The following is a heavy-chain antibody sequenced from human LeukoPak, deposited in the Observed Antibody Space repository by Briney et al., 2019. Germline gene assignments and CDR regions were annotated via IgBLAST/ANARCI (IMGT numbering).Heavy chain of an antibody. CDR3: ARDYGDYWGNHFDY. D-gene: IGHD4-17*01. V-gene: IGHV3-33*01. J-gene: IGHJ4*02. Sequence: GGSLRLSCAASGFTFSSYGMHWVRQAPGKGLEWVAVIWYDGSNKYYADSVKGRFTISRDNSKNTLYLQMNSLRAEDTAVYYCARDYGDYWGNHFDYWGQGTLVTVSS. CDR2: IWYDGSNK. CDR1: GFTFSSYG.